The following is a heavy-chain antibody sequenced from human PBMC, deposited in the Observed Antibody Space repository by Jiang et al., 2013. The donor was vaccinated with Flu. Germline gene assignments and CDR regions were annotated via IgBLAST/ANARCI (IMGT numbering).Heavy chain of an antibody. D-gene: IGHD3-3*01. Sequence: LLKPSETLSLTCTVSGGSISSYYWSWIRQPPGKGLEWIGYIYYSGSTNYNPSLKSRVTISVDTSKNQFSLKLSSVTAADTAVYYCAREGVDFWSGYYPLWGQGTLVTVSS. CDR2: IYYSGST. CDR3: AREGVDFWSGYYPL. J-gene: IGHJ4*02. V-gene: IGHV4-59*01. CDR1: GGSISSYY.